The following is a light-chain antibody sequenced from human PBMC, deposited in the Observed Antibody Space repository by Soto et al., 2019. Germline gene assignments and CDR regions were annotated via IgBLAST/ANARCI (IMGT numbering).Light chain of an antibody. CDR3: AAWDDSLSSGV. V-gene: IGLV1-47*01. CDR1: SSNIGSNY. Sequence: QAVVTQPPSASGTPGQRVTISCSGSSSNIGSNYVYWYQQLPGTAPKLLIYRNNQRPSGVPDRFSGSKVGTSASLAISGLRYEDEADYYWAAWDDSLSSGVFGGGTKLTVL. CDR2: RNN. J-gene: IGLJ2*01.